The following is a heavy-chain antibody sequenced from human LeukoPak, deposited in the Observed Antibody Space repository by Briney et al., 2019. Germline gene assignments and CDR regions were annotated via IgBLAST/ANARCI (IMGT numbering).Heavy chain of an antibody. CDR2: INHSGST. CDR3: ARHPDYGDLP. J-gene: IGHJ5*02. D-gene: IGHD4-17*01. V-gene: IGHV4-34*01. CDR1: GGSFSGYY. Sequence: SETLSLTCAVYGGSFSGYYWSWIRQPPGKGLEWIGEINHSGSTNYNPSLKSRVTISVDTSKNQFSLTLSSVTAADTAVYYCARHPDYGDLPWGQGTLVTVSS.